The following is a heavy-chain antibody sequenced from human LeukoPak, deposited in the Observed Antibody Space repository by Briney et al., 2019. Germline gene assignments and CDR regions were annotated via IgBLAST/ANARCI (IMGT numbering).Heavy chain of an antibody. CDR3: ARYDYSYYWAFDN. CDR2: IYTSGST. CDR1: GGSISSYY. Sequence: SETLSLTCTVSGGSISSYYWSWIRQPPGKGLEWIGRIYTSGSTNYNPSLKSRVTISVDTSKNQFSLKLRYVTAADTAVYYCARYDYSYYWAFDNWGQGTLVTVSS. D-gene: IGHD4-11*01. J-gene: IGHJ4*02. V-gene: IGHV4-4*07.